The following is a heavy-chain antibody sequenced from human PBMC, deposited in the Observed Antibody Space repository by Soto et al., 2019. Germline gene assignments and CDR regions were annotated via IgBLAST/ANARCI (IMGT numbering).Heavy chain of an antibody. D-gene: IGHD2-15*01. Sequence: SETLSLTCAVYGGSFSGYYWSWIRQPPGKGLEWIGEINHSGSTNYNPSLKSRVTISVDTSKNQFSLKLSSVTAADTAVYYCARGRADIVVVVAATRYFDYWGQGTLVTVSS. CDR2: INHSGST. J-gene: IGHJ4*02. CDR1: GGSFSGYY. CDR3: ARGRADIVVVVAATRYFDY. V-gene: IGHV4-34*01.